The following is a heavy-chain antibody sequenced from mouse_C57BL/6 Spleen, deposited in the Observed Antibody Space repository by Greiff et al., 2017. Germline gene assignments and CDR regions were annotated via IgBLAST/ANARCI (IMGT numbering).Heavy chain of an antibody. D-gene: IGHD4-1*01. J-gene: IGHJ3*01. CDR2: INPNNGGD. CDR3: ARGGTGAWFAY. CDR1: GYTFTDYN. Sequence: EVQLQQSGPELVKPGASVKMSCKASGYTFTDYNMHWVKQSHGKSLEWIGYINPNNGGDSYNQKIKGKATLTCTKASYTAYMELRSLTSDDSAVYYCARGGTGAWFAYGGQGTLVTVSA. V-gene: IGHV1-22*01.